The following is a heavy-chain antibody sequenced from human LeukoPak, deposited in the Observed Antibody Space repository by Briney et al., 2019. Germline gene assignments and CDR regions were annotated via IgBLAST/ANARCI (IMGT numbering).Heavy chain of an antibody. D-gene: IGHD3-16*01. CDR1: GGSISSYY. J-gene: IGHJ5*02. CDR3: ARDRRAYTTNWFDP. CDR2: IYNSGST. V-gene: IGHV4-59*01. Sequence: SETLPLTCTVSGGSISSYYWTWIRQPPGKGLEWIGYIYNSGSTNYNPALKSRVTISVDTSKNQFSLNLSSVTAADTAVYFCARDRRAYTTNWFDPWGQGTLVTVSS.